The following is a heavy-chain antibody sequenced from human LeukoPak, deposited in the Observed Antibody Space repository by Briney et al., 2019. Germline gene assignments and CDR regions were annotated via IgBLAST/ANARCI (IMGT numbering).Heavy chain of an antibody. V-gene: IGHV4-39*06. CDR3: ARARGYSYAFAY. D-gene: IGHD5-18*01. J-gene: IGHJ4*02. CDR1: GDSVSSSAYY. CDR2: ICYSGST. Sequence: PSETLSLTCTVSGDSVSSSAYYRGWIRQPPGKGPEWVASICYSGSTHYNPSLKSRVTISVDASNNQFALRLPSAPPAHPAVYYCARARGYSYAFAYWGQGTLVTVSS.